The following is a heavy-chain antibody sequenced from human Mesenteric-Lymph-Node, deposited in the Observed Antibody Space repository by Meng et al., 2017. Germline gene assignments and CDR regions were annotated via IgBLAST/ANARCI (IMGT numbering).Heavy chain of an antibody. CDR3: ARGRIWFGELLQGPWFDP. CDR1: GGSISSGSYY. CDR2: IYTSGST. Sequence: SETLSLTCTVSGGSISSGSYYWSWIRQPAGKGLEWIGRIYTSGSTNYNPSLKSRVTISVDTSKNQFSLKLSSVTAADTAVYYCARGRIWFGELLQGPWFDPWGQGTLVTVSS. D-gene: IGHD3-10*01. J-gene: IGHJ5*02. V-gene: IGHV4-61*02.